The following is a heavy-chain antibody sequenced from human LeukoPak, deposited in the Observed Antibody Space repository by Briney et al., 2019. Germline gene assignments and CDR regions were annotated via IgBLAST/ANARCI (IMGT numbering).Heavy chain of an antibody. CDR1: GGSISSYY. J-gene: IGHJ5*02. CDR2: IYYSGST. CDR3: ARSPVVVVAATRLRRWFDP. Sequence: SETPSLTCTVSGGSISSYYWSWIRQPPGKGLEWIGYIYYSGSTNYNPSLKSRVTISIDTSKNQFSLRLSSVTAADTAVYYCARSPVVVVAATRLRRWFDPWGQGTLVTVSS. D-gene: IGHD2-15*01. V-gene: IGHV4-59*01.